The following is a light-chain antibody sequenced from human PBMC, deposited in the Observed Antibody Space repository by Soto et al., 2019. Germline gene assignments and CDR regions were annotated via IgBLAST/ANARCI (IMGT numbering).Light chain of an antibody. J-gene: IGLJ1*01. CDR1: SSDVGGYNY. Sequence: QSVLTQPASVSGSPGQSITISCTGTSSDVGGYNYVSWYQQHPGKAPKLMIYGVNNRPSGVSNRFSGSKSGNTASLTISGLQFEVDADYYCSSYTSTSTYVFGTGPKVPVL. CDR3: SSYTSTSTYV. CDR2: GVN. V-gene: IGLV2-14*03.